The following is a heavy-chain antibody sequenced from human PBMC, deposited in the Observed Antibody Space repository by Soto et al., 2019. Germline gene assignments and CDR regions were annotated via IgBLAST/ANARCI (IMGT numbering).Heavy chain of an antibody. J-gene: IGHJ4*02. CDR3: APTPQWLLSY. V-gene: IGHV5-10-1*01. Sequence: PGESLKISCKGSGYSFTSYWISWVRQMPGKGLEWMGRIDPSDSYTNYSPSFQGHVTISADKSISTAYLQWSSLRAEDTAVYYCAPTPQWLLSYWGQGTLVTVSS. CDR1: GYSFTSYW. D-gene: IGHD3-22*01. CDR2: IDPSDSYT.